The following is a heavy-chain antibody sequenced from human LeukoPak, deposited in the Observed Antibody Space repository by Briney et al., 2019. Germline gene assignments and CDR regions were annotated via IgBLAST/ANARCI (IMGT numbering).Heavy chain of an antibody. V-gene: IGHV1-2*02. CDR3: ARGSSGSYYTHFDY. CDR2: ISPDSGRT. J-gene: IGHJ4*02. Sequence: ASVKVSCKASGYTFTDYYMHWVRQAPGQGLEWIGWISPDSGRTGFAQKFQGRVTMTRDTSISTAYMELRSLRSDDTAVYYCARGSSGSYYTHFDYWGQGTLVTVSS. CDR1: GYTFTDYY. D-gene: IGHD3-10*01.